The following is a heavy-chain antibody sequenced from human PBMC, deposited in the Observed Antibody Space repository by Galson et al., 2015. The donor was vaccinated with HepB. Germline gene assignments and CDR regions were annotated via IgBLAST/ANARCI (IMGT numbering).Heavy chain of an antibody. CDR3: ATLWQQLVLRGENAFDI. J-gene: IGHJ3*02. CDR2: FDPEDGET. D-gene: IGHD6-13*01. Sequence: SVKVSCKVSGYTLTELSMHWVRQAPGKGLEWMGGFDPEDGETIYAQKFQGRVTMTEDTSTDTAYMELSSLRSEDTAVYYCATLWQQLVLRGENAFDIWGQGTMVAVSS. V-gene: IGHV1-24*01. CDR1: GYTLTELS.